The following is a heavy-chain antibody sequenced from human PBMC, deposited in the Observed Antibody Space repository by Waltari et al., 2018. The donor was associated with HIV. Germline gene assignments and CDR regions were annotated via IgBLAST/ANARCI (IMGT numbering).Heavy chain of an antibody. CDR2: MNPNSGNT. D-gene: IGHD2-2*01. Sequence: QVQLVQSGAEVKKPGASVTVSCTASGYTFTSYDINWVRQASGQGLEWMGWMNPNSGNTGYAQKFQGRVTMTRNTSISTAYMELSSLRSEDTAVYYCARLGYCSSTSCYYYYYYGMDVWGQGTTVTVSS. CDR3: ARLGYCSSTSCYYYYYYGMDV. J-gene: IGHJ6*02. CDR1: GYTFTSYD. V-gene: IGHV1-8*01.